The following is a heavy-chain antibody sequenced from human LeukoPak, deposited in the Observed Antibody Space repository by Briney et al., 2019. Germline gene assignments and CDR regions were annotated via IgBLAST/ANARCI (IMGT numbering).Heavy chain of an antibody. CDR2: INSDGRST. CDR1: GFTFSSYW. CDR3: ARDQLYCSGGICYFDY. J-gene: IGHJ4*02. V-gene: IGHV3-74*01. Sequence: PGGSLRLSCAASGFTFSSYWMHWVRQAPGKGLVCVSRINSDGRSTSSADSVKGRFTISRDNAKNTLYLQMNSLRTEDTAVYYCARDQLYCSGGICYFDYWGQGTLVTVSS. D-gene: IGHD2-15*01.